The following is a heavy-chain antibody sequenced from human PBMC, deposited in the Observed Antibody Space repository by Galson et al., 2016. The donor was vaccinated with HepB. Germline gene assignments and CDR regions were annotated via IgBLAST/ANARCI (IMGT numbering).Heavy chain of an antibody. D-gene: IGHD3-10*01. J-gene: IGHJ4*02. V-gene: IGHV4-31*03. CDR2: IYYSGST. CDR3: ARFTEAHEVGDY. CDR1: GGSINRRGSY. Sequence: TLSLTCTVSGGSINRRGSYWSWIRQHPGKDLEWIGYIYYSGSTNYNPSLKSRVAISIDTSKNQFSLKLSSVTAADTAVYFCARFTEAHEVGDYWGQGTLVTVSS.